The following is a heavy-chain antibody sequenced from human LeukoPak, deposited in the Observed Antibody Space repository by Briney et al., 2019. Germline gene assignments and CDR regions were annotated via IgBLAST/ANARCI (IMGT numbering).Heavy chain of an antibody. CDR2: IDPRDSDT. CDR3: ARRQYQLNKPPFDY. V-gene: IGHV5-51*01. CDR1: GYSFSSYW. Sequence: GESLKISCKGSGYSFSSYWIGWVRQMPGKGLEWMGIIDPRDSDTRYSPSFRGQVTISAAKSINTAYLQWSSLKASDTAIYYCARRQYQLNKPPFDYWGQGTHVTVSS. J-gene: IGHJ4*02. D-gene: IGHD2-2*01.